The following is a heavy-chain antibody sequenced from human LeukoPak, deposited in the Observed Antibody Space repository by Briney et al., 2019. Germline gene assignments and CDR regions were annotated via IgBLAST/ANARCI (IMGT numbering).Heavy chain of an antibody. CDR3: ARGGASSSWYSEDNWFDP. V-gene: IGHV1-58*01. CDR1: GFTFTSSA. J-gene: IGHJ5*02. D-gene: IGHD6-13*01. Sequence: ASVKVSCKASGFTFTSSAVQWVRQARGQRLEWIGWIVVGSGNTNYAQKLQGRVTMTTDTSTSTAYMELRSLRSDDTAVYYCARGGASSSWYSEDNWFDPWGQGTLVTVSS. CDR2: IVVGSGNT.